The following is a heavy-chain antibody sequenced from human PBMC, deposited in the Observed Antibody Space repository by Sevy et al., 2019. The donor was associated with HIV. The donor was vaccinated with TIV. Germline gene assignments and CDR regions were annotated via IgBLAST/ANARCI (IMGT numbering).Heavy chain of an antibody. J-gene: IGHJ4*02. D-gene: IGHD6-19*01. V-gene: IGHV3-13*01. CDR3: AREGYSSGWGNFDY. CDR1: GFTFSSYD. CDR2: IGTAGDT. Sequence: GGSLRLSCAASGFTFSSYDMHWVRQATGKGLEWVSAIGTAGDTYYPGSVKGRFTISRENAKNSLYLQMNSLRAGDTAVYYCAREGYSSGWGNFDYWGQRTLVTVSS.